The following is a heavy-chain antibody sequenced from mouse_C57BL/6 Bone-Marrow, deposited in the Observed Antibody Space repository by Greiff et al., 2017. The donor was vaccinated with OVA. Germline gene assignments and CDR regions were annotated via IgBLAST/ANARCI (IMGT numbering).Heavy chain of an antibody. CDR1: GYTFTSYW. V-gene: IGHV1-7*01. Sequence: VQLQQSGAELAKPGASVKLSCKASGYTFTSYWMHWVKQRPGQGLEWIGYINPSTGGTTYNQKFKAKATLTVDKSSSTAYMQLKSLTSEDSAVYYCARSWTYYAMDYWGQGTSVTVSS. J-gene: IGHJ4*01. CDR3: ARSWTYYAMDY. CDR2: INPSTGGT.